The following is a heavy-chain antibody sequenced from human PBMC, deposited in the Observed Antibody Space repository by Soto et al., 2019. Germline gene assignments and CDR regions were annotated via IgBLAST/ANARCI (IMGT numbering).Heavy chain of an antibody. CDR1: GFTFSSYA. D-gene: IGHD2-15*01. CDR2: ISSSSSTI. CDR3: ARDYGYCSGGSCPPPRPYYYYMDV. J-gene: IGHJ6*03. V-gene: IGHV3-48*01. Sequence: GGSLRLSCAASGFTFSSYAMSWVRQAPGKGLEWVSYISSSSSTIYYADSVKGRFTISRDNAKNSLYLQMNSLRAEDTAVYYCARDYGYCSGGSCPPPRPYYYYMDVWGKGTTLTVSS.